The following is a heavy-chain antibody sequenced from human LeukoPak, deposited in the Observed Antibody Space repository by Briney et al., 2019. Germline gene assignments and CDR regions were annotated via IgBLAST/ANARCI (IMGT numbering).Heavy chain of an antibody. D-gene: IGHD6-19*01. CDR1: SDSISSNNW. CDR2: IYHSGST. Sequence: SETLSLTCAVSSDSISSNNWWSWVRQPPGKGLEWIGEIYHSGSTNYNPSLKSRVTISVDKSKNQFSLKVNSVTAADTAMYYCTRAPPYGSGWSKGVLYYWGQGTLVTVSS. J-gene: IGHJ4*02. V-gene: IGHV4-4*02. CDR3: TRAPPYGSGWSKGVLYY.